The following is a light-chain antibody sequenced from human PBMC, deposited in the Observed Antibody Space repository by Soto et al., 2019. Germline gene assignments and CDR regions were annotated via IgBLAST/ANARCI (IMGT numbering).Light chain of an antibody. CDR2: GAS. V-gene: IGKV3-20*01. J-gene: IGKJ5*01. CDR3: QQYAPSPAIT. Sequence: EIVLTQSPATLSLSPGERATLCCRASQSVTDNYLAWYQQKPGQAPRLVISGASSRTSGIPDRFSASGSGTDFTLTISRLEPEDFAVYYCQQYAPSPAITFGQGTRLEI. CDR1: QSVTDNY.